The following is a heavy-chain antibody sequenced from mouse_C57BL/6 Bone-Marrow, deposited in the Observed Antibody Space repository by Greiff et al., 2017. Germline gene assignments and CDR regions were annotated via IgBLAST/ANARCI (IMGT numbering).Heavy chain of an antibody. CDR2: IYPGDGDT. CDR1: GYAFSSSW. J-gene: IGHJ3*01. Sequence: QVQLQQSGPELVTPGASVKISCKASGYAFSSSWMNWVKQRPGKGLEWIGRIYPGDGDTNYNGKFKGKATLTADKSSSTAYMQLSSLTSEYSAVYFCARGGYDAWFAYWGQGTLVTVSA. D-gene: IGHD2-2*01. V-gene: IGHV1-82*01. CDR3: ARGGYDAWFAY.